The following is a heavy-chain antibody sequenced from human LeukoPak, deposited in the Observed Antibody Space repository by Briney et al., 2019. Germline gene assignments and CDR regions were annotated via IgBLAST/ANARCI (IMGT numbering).Heavy chain of an antibody. D-gene: IGHD2-15*01. J-gene: IGHJ3*02. CDR3: GRVSCGGNCYSLIGTFDI. CDR2: ILPIFGTT. Sequence: SVKVSCKASGYTFSDYYINWMRQAPGQGLEWMGGILPIFGTTNYAQKFQARVTITADESTSTAYMEMSSLRSEDTAVYYCGRVSCGGNCYSLIGTFDIWGQGTMVTVSS. CDR1: GYTFSDYY. V-gene: IGHV1-69*13.